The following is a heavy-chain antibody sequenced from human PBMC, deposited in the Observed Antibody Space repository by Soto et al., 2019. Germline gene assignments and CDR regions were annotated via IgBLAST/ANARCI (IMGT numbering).Heavy chain of an antibody. CDR2: IIPIFNTT. D-gene: IGHD2-15*01. CDR1: GGIFNRYA. Sequence: SVKVSCKVSGGIFNRYAMNWVRQAPGQGLEWMGGIIPIFNTTNYAQKFQGRVTIIADESTSTVYMELSSLRSEDTAIYYCERGYCSGGSCRGFDPWGQGTLVTVSS. CDR3: ERGYCSGGSCRGFDP. V-gene: IGHV1-69*13. J-gene: IGHJ5*02.